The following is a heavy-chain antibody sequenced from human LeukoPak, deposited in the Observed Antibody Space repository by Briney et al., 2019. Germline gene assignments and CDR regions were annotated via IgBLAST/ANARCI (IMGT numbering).Heavy chain of an antibody. J-gene: IGHJ4*02. CDR3: ARGGHYGSGNDFDY. Sequence: MSGGSLRLSCAASGFTFSSYSMNWVRQAPGKGLEWVSSISSSSSYIYYADSVKSRFTISRDNAKNSLYLQMNSLRAEDTAVYYCARGGHYGSGNDFDYWGQGTLVTVSS. D-gene: IGHD3-10*01. CDR2: ISSSSSYI. V-gene: IGHV3-21*01. CDR1: GFTFSSYS.